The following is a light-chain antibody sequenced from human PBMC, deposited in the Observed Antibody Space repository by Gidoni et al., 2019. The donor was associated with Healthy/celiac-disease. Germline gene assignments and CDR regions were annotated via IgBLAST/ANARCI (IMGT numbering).Light chain of an antibody. J-gene: IGKJ2*01. CDR3: QQYYSTPPYT. Sequence: DLVITQSPDPLAVSLGERATINCKSSQSVLYSSNNKNYLAGYQQKPGQPPKLLIYWASTRESGVPDRCSSSGCAADDTLTISSMQDEDEAVYYYQQYYSTPPYTFGQGTKLEIK. CDR2: WAS. V-gene: IGKV4-1*01. CDR1: QSVLYSSNNKNY.